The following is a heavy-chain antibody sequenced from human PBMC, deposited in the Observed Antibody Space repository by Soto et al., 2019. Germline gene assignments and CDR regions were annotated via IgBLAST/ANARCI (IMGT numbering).Heavy chain of an antibody. D-gene: IGHD4-17*01. V-gene: IGHV1-3*01. Sequence: EASVKVSCKASGYTFTSYAMHWVRQAPGQRLEWMGWINAGNGNTKYSQKFQGRVTITRDTSASTAYMELSSLRSEDTAVYYCARDSDYGDPVAWGQGTLVTVSS. J-gene: IGHJ5*02. CDR2: INAGNGNT. CDR1: GYTFTSYA. CDR3: ARDSDYGDPVA.